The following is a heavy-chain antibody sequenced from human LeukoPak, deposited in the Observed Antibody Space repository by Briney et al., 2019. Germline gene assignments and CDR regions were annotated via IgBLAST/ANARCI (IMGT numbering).Heavy chain of an antibody. J-gene: IGHJ4*02. Sequence: SETLSLTCTVSGGSISSYHWSWIRQPAGKGLEWMGRFHITGSTNYNPSLKSRVTMSIDTSKNQFSLKLSSVTAADTAVYYCARDGLYSYGYSYFDYWGQGTLVTVFS. CDR2: FHITGST. CDR3: ARDGLYSYGYSYFDY. V-gene: IGHV4-4*07. D-gene: IGHD5-18*01. CDR1: GGSISSYH.